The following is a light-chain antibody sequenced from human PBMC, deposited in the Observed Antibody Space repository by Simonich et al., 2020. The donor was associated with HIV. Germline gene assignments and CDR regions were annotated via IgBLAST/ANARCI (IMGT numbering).Light chain of an antibody. V-gene: IGKV2-28*01. J-gene: IGKJ3*01. CDR1: QCLLSSNGYHY. Sequence: DIVMTQSPLSLPVTPGEPASISCRSSQCLLSSNGYHYLDWSLQKPGQSPQLLIYLGSNRASGVPDRFSGSGSGTDFTLQISRVEAEDVGVYYCIQALQTPFTFGPGTKVDIK. CDR3: IQALQTPFT. CDR2: LGS.